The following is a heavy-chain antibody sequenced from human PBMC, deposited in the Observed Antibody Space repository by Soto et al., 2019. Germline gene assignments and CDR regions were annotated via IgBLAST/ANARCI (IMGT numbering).Heavy chain of an antibody. CDR3: ARDRAMKEIGP. V-gene: IGHV4-31*01. CDR1: VFSLFIGGYD. J-gene: IGHJ5*02. CDR2: IYYSGST. Sequence: TXSLTGSFSVFSLFIGGYDGTGIRQHPGKGLEWIGNIYYSGSTYYNPSLRSLFSISVDTSKNQFSLILSSVTAADTAVYYCARDRAMKEIGPWGQGTLVTVSS.